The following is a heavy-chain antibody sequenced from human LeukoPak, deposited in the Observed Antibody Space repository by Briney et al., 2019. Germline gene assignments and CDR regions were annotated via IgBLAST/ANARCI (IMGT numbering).Heavy chain of an antibody. V-gene: IGHV3-64D*06. CDR1: GFTFSTYV. D-gene: IGHD3/OR15-3a*01. CDR2: ISSNGDNT. Sequence: PGGSLRLSCSVSGFTFSTYVRHWVRQPPGKGLEYVSAISSNGDNTYYADSVKGRFTISRDNSKNTLYLQMSSLRADDTAVYYCVRWTGYRGQGTLVTVSS. J-gene: IGHJ4*02. CDR3: VRWTGY.